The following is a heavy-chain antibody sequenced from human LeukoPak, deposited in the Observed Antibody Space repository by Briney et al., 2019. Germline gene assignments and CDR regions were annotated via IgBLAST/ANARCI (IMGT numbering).Heavy chain of an antibody. CDR3: VFRGSSRFDY. CDR1: GYTFTGYY. V-gene: IGHV1-2*06. J-gene: IGHJ4*02. CDR2: INPNSGGT. Sequence: GASVKVSCKASGYTFTGYYMHWVRQAPGQGLEWMGRINPNSGGTNYAQKFQGRVTMTRDTSISTAYMQLSRLRSDDTAVYYCVFRGSSRFDYWGQGTLLTVSS. D-gene: IGHD3-16*02.